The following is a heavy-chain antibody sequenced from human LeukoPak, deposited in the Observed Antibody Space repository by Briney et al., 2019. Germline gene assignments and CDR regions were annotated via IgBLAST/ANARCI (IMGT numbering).Heavy chain of an antibody. CDR1: GYTFTGYY. CDR2: INPNSGGT. CDR3: ARAGPSFAPDNWFDP. V-gene: IGHV1-2*02. Sequence: ASVKVSCKASGYTFTGYYMHWVRQAPGQGLEWMGWINPNSGGTNYAQKFQGRVTMTRDTSISTAYMELSRLRSDDTAVYNCARAGPSFAPDNWFDPWGQGTLVTVSS. J-gene: IGHJ5*02.